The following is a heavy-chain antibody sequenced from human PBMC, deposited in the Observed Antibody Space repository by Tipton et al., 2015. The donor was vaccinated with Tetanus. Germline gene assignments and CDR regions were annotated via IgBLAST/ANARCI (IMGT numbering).Heavy chain of an antibody. CDR2: IYNTGST. CDR1: GGSMSGGFY. CDR3: ARSPSPYCGGDCQRNAFDI. D-gene: IGHD2-21*02. J-gene: IGHJ3*02. V-gene: IGHV4-31*03. Sequence: TLSLTCTVSGGSMSGGFYWSWIRQHPAKGLEWIGYIYNTGSTYYNPSLQSRLTLSLDTSKNQFSLKLSSMTAADTAVYYCARSPSPYCGGDCQRNAFDIWGQGTMVTVSS.